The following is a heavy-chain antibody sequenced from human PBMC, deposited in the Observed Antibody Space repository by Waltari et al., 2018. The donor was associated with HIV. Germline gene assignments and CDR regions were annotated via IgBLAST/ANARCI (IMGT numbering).Heavy chain of an antibody. CDR3: AKGGRAVAGNWFDP. CDR1: GFNFSNYA. CDR2: IGGRGGST. D-gene: IGHD6-19*01. Sequence: EVQLLDSGGGLVQPGGSLRLPWAASGFNFSNYAINWVRQAPGKGLEWVSAIGGRGGSTHYADSVKGRFSISRDNSKNTLYLQRNSLRPEDTAIYYCAKGGRAVAGNWFDPWGQGTLVTVSS. V-gene: IGHV3-23*01. J-gene: IGHJ5*02.